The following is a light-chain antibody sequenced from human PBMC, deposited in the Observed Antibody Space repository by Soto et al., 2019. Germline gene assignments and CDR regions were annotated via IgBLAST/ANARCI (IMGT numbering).Light chain of an antibody. J-gene: IGKJ5*01. CDR2: GAY. CDR1: QSISSW. V-gene: IGKV1-39*01. Sequence: DIQMTQSPSTLSASVGDRVTITCRASQSISSWLAWYQQKPGKAPNLLIHGAYNLHRGVPSRFRGSGSGTEFTLTITGLQPEDFASYYCQQSFSTPITFGQGTRLEIK. CDR3: QQSFSTPIT.